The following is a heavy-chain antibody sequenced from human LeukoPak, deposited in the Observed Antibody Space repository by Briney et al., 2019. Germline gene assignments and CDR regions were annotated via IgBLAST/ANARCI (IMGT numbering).Heavy chain of an antibody. V-gene: IGHV3-20*01. J-gene: IGHJ3*01. CDR3: ARRRGVAASRDAFDV. D-gene: IGHD6-13*01. CDR2: ITWNGGNT. Sequence: GGSLRLSCAASGFIFGDYGMSWVRQAPGKGLEWVSGITWNGGNTGYADSVKGRFTISRDNAKNSLYLQMNSLRVEDTALYHCARRRGVAASRDAFDVWGQGTMVTVSS. CDR1: GFIFGDYG.